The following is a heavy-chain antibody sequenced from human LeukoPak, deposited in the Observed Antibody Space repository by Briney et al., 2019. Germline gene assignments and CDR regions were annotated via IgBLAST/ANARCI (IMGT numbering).Heavy chain of an antibody. CDR2: ISWNSGSI. V-gene: IGHV3-9*03. D-gene: IGHD4-17*01. J-gene: IGHJ3*02. Sequence: PGKSLRLSCAASGFTFDDYAMHWVRQAPGKGLEWVSGISWNSGSIGYADSVKGRFTISRDNAKKSLYLHMSSLRAEDMALYYCAKDATAEDGDYIVGDAFDIWGQGTMVIVSS. CDR3: AKDATAEDGDYIVGDAFDI. CDR1: GFTFDDYA.